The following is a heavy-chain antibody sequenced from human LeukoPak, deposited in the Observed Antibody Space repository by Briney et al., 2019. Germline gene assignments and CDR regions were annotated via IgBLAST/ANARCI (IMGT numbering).Heavy chain of an antibody. CDR3: AKDHARYSSGLRIDH. J-gene: IGHJ4*02. Sequence: GGSLRLSCAASGFTFSNYWMHWARQAPGKGLVWVSRINSDGSSTTYADSLKGRFTISRDNSKNTLFLQMNSLRAEDTAVYYCAKDHARYSSGLRIDHWGQGTLVTVSS. D-gene: IGHD5-18*01. CDR2: INSDGSST. V-gene: IGHV3-74*01. CDR1: GFTFSNYW.